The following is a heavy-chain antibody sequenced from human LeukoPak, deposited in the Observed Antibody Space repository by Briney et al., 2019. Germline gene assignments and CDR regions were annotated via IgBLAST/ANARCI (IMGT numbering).Heavy chain of an antibody. D-gene: IGHD5-12*01. CDR1: GYTFTSYY. CDR2: INPSGGST. Sequence: GASVKVSCKASGYTFTSYYMHWVRQAPGQGLEWMGIINPSGGSTSYAQKFQGRVTMTRDMSTSTVYMELSSLRSEDTAVYYCARDKGSGYENYYYMDVWGKGTTVTISS. CDR3: ARDKGSGYENYYYMDV. V-gene: IGHV1-46*01. J-gene: IGHJ6*03.